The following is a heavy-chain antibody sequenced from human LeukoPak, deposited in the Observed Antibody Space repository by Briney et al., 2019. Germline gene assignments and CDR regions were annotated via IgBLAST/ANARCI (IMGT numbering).Heavy chain of an antibody. CDR3: ARDRGYDSSGYYFSPDAFDI. CDR1: GYTFTSYG. CDR2: ISAYNGNT. J-gene: IGHJ3*02. D-gene: IGHD3-22*01. Sequence: ASVKVSCKASGYTFTSYGISWVRQAPGQGLEWMGWISAYNGNTNYAQRLQGRVSMTTDTSTSTAYMELRSLRSDDTAVYYCARDRGYDSSGYYFSPDAFDIWGQGTMVTVSS. V-gene: IGHV1-18*01.